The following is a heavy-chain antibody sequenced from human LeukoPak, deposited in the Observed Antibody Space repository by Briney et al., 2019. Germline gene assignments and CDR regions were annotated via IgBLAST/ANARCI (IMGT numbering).Heavy chain of an antibody. CDR2: ISWDGGST. Sequence: GGSLRLSCAASGFTFDDYTMHWVRQAPGRGLEWVSLISWDGGSTYYADSVKGRFTISRDNSKNSLYLQMNSLRTEDTALYYCARAWGSGSYYIGVPPLDYWGQGTLVTVSS. J-gene: IGHJ4*02. CDR1: GFTFDDYT. V-gene: IGHV3-43*01. CDR3: ARAWGSGSYYIGVPPLDY. D-gene: IGHD3-10*01.